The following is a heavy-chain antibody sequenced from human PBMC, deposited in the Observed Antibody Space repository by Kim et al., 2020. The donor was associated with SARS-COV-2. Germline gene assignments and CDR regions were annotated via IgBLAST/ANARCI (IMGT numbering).Heavy chain of an antibody. Sequence: ASVKVSCKASGYTFTSYGIHWVRQAPGQGLEWMGWINADNGNTNYSQNFQGRVTITTDTATSTAYMELSSLRSDDTAVYYCARMKSTSFLDAVLDYWGQGTLVTVSS. J-gene: IGHJ4*02. CDR3: ARMKSTSFLDAVLDY. CDR1: GYTFTSYG. V-gene: IGHV1-18*01. D-gene: IGHD2-2*01. CDR2: INADNGNT.